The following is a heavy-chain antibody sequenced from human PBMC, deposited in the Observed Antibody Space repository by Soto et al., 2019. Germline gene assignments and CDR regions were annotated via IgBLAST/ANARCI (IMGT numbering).Heavy chain of an antibody. Sequence: QVQLVQSGAEVKKPGASVKVSCKASGYTFTSYGISWVRQAPGQGLEWMGWISAYNGNTNYAQKLQGRVTMTTDTSTSTADMELRSLRSDDTAVYYCARRGVVVVPYYYYYMDVWGKGTTVTVSS. CDR2: ISAYNGNT. J-gene: IGHJ6*03. CDR1: GYTFTSYG. D-gene: IGHD2-2*01. CDR3: ARRGVVVVPYYYYYMDV. V-gene: IGHV1-18*01.